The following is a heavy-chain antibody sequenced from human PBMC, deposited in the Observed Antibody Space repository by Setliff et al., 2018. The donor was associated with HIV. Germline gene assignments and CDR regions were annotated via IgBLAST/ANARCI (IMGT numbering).Heavy chain of an antibody. D-gene: IGHD4-4*01. CDR1: GYSISTNEW. Sequence: PSETLSLTCAVSGYSISTNEWWGWIRQPPGKGLAWIGYISNSGKIYYDPSLNSRVTLSADTSKNQLSLKLTSVTAEDTGVYYCARTVPHSAAQDVFDIWGQGTVVTVSS. J-gene: IGHJ3*02. V-gene: IGHV4-28*05. CDR3: ARTVPHSAAQDVFDI. CDR2: ISNSGKI.